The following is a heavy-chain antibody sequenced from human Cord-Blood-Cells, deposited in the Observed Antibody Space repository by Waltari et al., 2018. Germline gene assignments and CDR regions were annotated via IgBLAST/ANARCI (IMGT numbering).Heavy chain of an antibody. J-gene: IGHJ2*01. D-gene: IGHD6-13*01. Sequence: QVQLQESGPGLVKPSETLSLTCTVSGGSISSYYWSWIRPPAGKGLEWIGRIYTSGSTNYNPSPKSRVTMSVDTSKNQFSLKLSSVTAADTAVYYCARDPSSSSWYWYFDLWGRGTLVTVSS. V-gene: IGHV4-4*07. CDR3: ARDPSSSSWYWYFDL. CDR2: IYTSGST. CDR1: GGSISSYY.